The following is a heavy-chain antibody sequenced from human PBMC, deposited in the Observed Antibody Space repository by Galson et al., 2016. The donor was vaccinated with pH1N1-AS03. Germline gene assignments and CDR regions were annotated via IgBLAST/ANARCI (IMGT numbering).Heavy chain of an antibody. CDR1: GYSFPTYW. Sequence: QSGAEVKKPGESLRISCKGSGYSFPTYWIIWVRQMPGKGLEWMGRIDPSDSYTTYRPSYQGHVTISADKSFSTAYLQWSRLKASDTAMYYCARLYCRYSTCYKPEENYYYGMDVWGQGTTVTVSS. V-gene: IGHV5-10-1*01. CDR2: IDPSDSYT. J-gene: IGHJ6*02. CDR3: ARLYCRYSTCYKPEENYYYGMDV. D-gene: IGHD2-2*02.